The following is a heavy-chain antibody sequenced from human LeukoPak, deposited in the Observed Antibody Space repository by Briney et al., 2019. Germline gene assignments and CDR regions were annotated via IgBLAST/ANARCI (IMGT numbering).Heavy chain of an antibody. CDR3: ARVAYDSFGHYYHDYFDH. V-gene: IGHV3-23*01. CDR2: MRGRDDKT. CDR1: GFTFSAYA. D-gene: IGHD3-22*01. J-gene: IGHJ4*02. Sequence: PGGSLRLSCAASGFTFSAYAMTWVRQAPGKGLEWVSSMRGRDDKTYYTDSAKGRFTISRDNSKNTLYLQMNSLRAEDTALYYCARVAYDSFGHYYHDYFDHWGQGTLVTVSS.